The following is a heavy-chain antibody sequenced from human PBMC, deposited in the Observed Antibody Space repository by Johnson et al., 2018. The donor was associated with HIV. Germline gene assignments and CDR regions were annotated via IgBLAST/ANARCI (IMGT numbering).Heavy chain of an antibody. D-gene: IGHD3-10*01. CDR2: VWYDGGNK. V-gene: IGHV3-33*01. J-gene: IGHJ3*02. CDR3: ARNRITMVQMTSHDVFDI. CDR1: GFTFSNYG. Sequence: QVQLVESGGGVVQPGRSLRLSCVASGFTFSNYGMHWVRQAPGKGLEWVALVWYDGGNKYYADSVKGRFTISRDNSKNTLYLQMNSLRAEDTAVYFCARNRITMVQMTSHDVFDIWGQGTMVTVSS.